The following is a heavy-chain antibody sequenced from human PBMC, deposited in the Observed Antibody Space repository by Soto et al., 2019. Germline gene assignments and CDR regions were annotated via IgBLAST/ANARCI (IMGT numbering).Heavy chain of an antibody. CDR1: GFTFSSYA. D-gene: IGHD6-19*01. J-gene: IGHJ4*02. V-gene: IGHV3-23*01. Sequence: GSLRLSCAASGFTFSSYAMSWVRQAPGKGLEWVSAISGTGSSTNYADSVEGRFTISRDNSKNTLYLQMSSLRAEDTAVYYCAKAGGIAVPGTHLDYWGQGTLVPGSS. CDR3: AKAGGIAVPGTHLDY. CDR2: ISGTGSST.